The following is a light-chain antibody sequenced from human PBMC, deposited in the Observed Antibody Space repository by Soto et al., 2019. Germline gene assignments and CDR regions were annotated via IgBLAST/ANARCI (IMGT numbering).Light chain of an antibody. CDR1: QSVSSN. CDR3: QQYNNWPPWT. V-gene: IGKV3-15*01. Sequence: IEMTQSPATLSVPRGDTATLSCRASQSVSSNVAWYQRRPGQAPRLLIYGASTRATGIPARFSGSGSGTHFTLTISSLQSEDFALYYCQQYNNWPPWTFGQGTKVEIK. J-gene: IGKJ1*01. CDR2: GAS.